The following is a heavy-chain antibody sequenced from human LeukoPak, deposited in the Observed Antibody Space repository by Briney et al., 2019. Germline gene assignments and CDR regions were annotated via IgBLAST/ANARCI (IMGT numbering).Heavy chain of an antibody. J-gene: IGHJ6*04. CDR2: ISYDGSNK. V-gene: IGHV3-30*18. CDR3: AKDLRELLGSYYYGMDV. CDR1: GFTFSSYG. D-gene: IGHD3-10*01. Sequence: PGRSLRLSCAASGFTFSSYGMHWVRQAPGKGLEWVAVISYDGSNKYYADSVKGRFTISRDNSKNTLYLQMNNLRAEDTAVYYCAKDLRELLGSYYYGMDVWGKGTTVTVSS.